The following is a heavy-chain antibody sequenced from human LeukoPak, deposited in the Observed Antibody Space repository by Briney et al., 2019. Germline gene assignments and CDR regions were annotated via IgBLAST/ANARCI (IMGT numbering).Heavy chain of an antibody. D-gene: IGHD4-23*01. CDR1: GGTFSSYA. CDR2: VIPMFDVT. Sequence: VASVKVSCKASGGTFSSYAISWVRQAPGQGLEWMGRVIPMFDVTDYAQKFQGRVTITADTSTGTAYMELSSLTSDDTAMYYCARDPALEGTEDYRDFGGVESVDTFDVWGQGTMVTVFS. J-gene: IGHJ3*01. V-gene: IGHV1-69*17. CDR3: ARDPALEGTEDYRDFGGVESVDTFDV.